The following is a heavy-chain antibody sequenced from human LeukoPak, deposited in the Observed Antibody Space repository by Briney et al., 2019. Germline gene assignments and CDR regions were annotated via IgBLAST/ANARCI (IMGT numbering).Heavy chain of an antibody. Sequence: GGSLRLSCAASGFIFSSYAMTWVRQAPGRGPEWVSGIKASADSTYYADSVKGRFTISRDNSKNTVFLQMDSQRAEDTAIYYCANLYRSGWYFDYWGQGTLVTVSS. V-gene: IGHV3-23*01. D-gene: IGHD6-19*01. J-gene: IGHJ4*02. CDR1: GFIFSSYA. CDR3: ANLYRSGWYFDY. CDR2: IKASADST.